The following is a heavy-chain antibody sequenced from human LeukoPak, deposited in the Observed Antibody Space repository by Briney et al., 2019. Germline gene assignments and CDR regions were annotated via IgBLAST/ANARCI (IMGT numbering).Heavy chain of an antibody. V-gene: IGHV4-59*01. J-gene: IGHJ1*01. D-gene: IGHD6-19*01. CDR3: ARGGWYPESFQH. CDR2: IYYSGST. Sequence: TSETLSLTCTVSGRSISSYCWNWIRQPPGKGLEWIGYIYYSGSTNYNPSLKSRVTISVDTSKNQFSLKLSSVTAADTAVYYCARGGWYPESFQHWGQGALVTVSS. CDR1: GRSISSYC.